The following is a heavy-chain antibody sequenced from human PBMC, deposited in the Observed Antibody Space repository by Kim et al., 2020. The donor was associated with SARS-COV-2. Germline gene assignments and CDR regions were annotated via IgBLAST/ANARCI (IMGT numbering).Heavy chain of an antibody. D-gene: IGHD4-17*01. CDR3: ANTVSTLIRGDGCGDFGY. V-gene: IGHV3-23*01. Sequence: GGSLRLSCAASGFTFSSYAMIWVRQAPGKGLEWVAAISGSGGNTYYADSVKGRFTISRDNSKNTLYLQMNSLRAEDTAVYYCANTVSTLIRGDGCGDFGYWGQGTMVTVSS. CDR2: ISGSGGNT. J-gene: IGHJ4*02. CDR1: GFTFSSYA.